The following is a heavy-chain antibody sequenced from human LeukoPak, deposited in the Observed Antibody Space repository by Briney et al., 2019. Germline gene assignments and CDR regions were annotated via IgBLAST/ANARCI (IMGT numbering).Heavy chain of an antibody. V-gene: IGHV3-74*01. D-gene: IGHD2-8*02. Sequence: GGSLRLSCAASGFALSMYWMHWVRQAPGKGLVWVSRIDTDVRKTDYADSVKGRFTVSRDNAKNTLYLQMNSLRAEDTAVYYCARGLLGIDYWGQGTLVTVSS. J-gene: IGHJ4*02. CDR1: GFALSMYW. CDR2: IDTDVRKT. CDR3: ARGLLGIDY.